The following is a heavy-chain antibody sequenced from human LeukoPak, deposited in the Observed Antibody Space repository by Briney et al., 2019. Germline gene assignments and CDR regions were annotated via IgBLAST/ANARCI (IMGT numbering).Heavy chain of an antibody. CDR1: GYTFTSYG. J-gene: IGHJ4*02. D-gene: IGHD4-17*01. CDR2: ISAYNGNT. V-gene: IGHV1-18*01. Sequence: GASVKVSCKASGYTFTSYGISWVRQAPGQGLEWMGWISAYNGNTNYAQKLQGRVTMTTDTPTSTAYMELRSLRSDDTAVYYCAREATYGDYVLFDYWGQGTLVTVSS. CDR3: AREATYGDYVLFDY.